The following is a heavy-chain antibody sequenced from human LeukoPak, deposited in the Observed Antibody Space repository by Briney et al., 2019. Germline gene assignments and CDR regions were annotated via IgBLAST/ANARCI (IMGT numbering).Heavy chain of an antibody. Sequence: GGSLRLSCAASGFTFSSYSMSWVRQAPGKGLEWVSSISSSGSYIYYADSVKGRFTISRDNAKNSLYLQMNSLRAEDTAVYYCARGYYGDPSQVYYFDYWGQGTLVTVSS. CDR3: ARGYYGDPSQVYYFDY. CDR2: ISSSGSYI. V-gene: IGHV3-21*01. D-gene: IGHD4-17*01. J-gene: IGHJ4*02. CDR1: GFTFSSYS.